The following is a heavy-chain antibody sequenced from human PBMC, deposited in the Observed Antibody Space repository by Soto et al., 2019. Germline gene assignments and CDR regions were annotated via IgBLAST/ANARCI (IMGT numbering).Heavy chain of an antibody. Sequence: QVQLVESGGGVVQPGRSLRLSCASSGFSFSTHGMQWVRQAPGKGLEWVAIISYDGFIKYSADDVKGRFTISRDNSKNTLFLQMDSLRAEDSAVYYCAKDLKASGGHSGTLNYDYGMDVW. CDR1: GFSFSTHG. J-gene: IGHJ6*01. CDR3: AKDLKASGGHSGTLNYDYGMDV. V-gene: IGHV3-30*18. CDR2: ISYDGFIK. D-gene: IGHD3-10*01.